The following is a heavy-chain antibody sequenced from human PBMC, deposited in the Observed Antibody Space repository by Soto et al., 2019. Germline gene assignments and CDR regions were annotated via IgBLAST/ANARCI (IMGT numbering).Heavy chain of an antibody. Sequence: EVQLVESGGGLVKPGGSLRLSCAASGFPFNNAWINWVRQVPGKGLEWVGRVKSKAEGGSGDYAAPLKGRFVVSRDDSKDIVYLQMNILKIEDTGVYYCTTDSRTTLPAIRFDYWGHGTQVTVSS. J-gene: IGHJ4*01. V-gene: IGHV3-15*07. CDR1: GFPFNNAW. D-gene: IGHD1-26*01. CDR2: VKSKAEGGSG. CDR3: TTDSRTTLPAIRFDY.